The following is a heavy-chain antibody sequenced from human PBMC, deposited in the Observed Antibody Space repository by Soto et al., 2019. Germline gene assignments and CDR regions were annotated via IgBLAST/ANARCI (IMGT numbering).Heavy chain of an antibody. V-gene: IGHV4-38-2*01. CDR3: ARGAKTYYYGSGSYYDNWFDP. J-gene: IGHJ5*02. Sequence: LSLTCAVSGYSISSGYYWGWIRQPPGKGLEWIGSVYHSGSTYYNPSLKSRVTFSVDTSKNQFSLKLSSVTAADTAVYYCARGAKTYYYGSGSYYDNWFDPWGQGTLVTVSS. CDR1: GYSISSGYY. D-gene: IGHD3-10*01. CDR2: VYHSGST.